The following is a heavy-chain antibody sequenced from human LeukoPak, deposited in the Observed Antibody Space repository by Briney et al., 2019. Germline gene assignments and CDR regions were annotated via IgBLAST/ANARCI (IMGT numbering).Heavy chain of an antibody. CDR3: ARSLGATHSYFDY. CDR2: ISSSSSYI. Sequence: GGSLRLSCAASGYTFSSYSMNWVRQAPGKGLEWVSSISSSSSYIYYADSVKGRFTISGDNAENSLYLQMNSLRAEDTAVYYCARSLGATHSYFDYWGQGTLVTVSS. CDR1: GYTFSSYS. J-gene: IGHJ4*02. D-gene: IGHD1-26*01. V-gene: IGHV3-21*01.